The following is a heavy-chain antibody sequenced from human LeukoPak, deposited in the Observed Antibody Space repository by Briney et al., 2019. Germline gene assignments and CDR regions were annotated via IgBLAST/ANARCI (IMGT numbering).Heavy chain of an antibody. V-gene: IGHV3-30*02. CDR1: GFTFSHYG. D-gene: IGHD6-13*01. CDR3: AKEGPDYSVAAGLEY. CDR2: IRYDGTNE. J-gene: IGHJ4*02. Sequence: GGSLRLSCAASGFTFSHYGMYWVRQAPGKGLEWVAFIRYDGTNEYNAAVKGRFTVSRDNSKNTLYLQMNSLRGDDTAVYYCAKEGPDYSVAAGLEYWGQGTLVTISS.